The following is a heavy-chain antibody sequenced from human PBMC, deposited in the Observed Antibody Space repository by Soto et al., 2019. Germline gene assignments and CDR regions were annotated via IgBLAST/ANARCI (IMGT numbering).Heavy chain of an antibody. CDR1: GFTFSSYA. CDR2: ISGSGGST. CDR3: AKGGDYDSSGYPDY. V-gene: IGHV3-23*01. D-gene: IGHD3-22*01. Sequence: GESLKISCAASGFTFSSYAMSWVRQAPGKGLEWVSAISGSGGSTYYADSVKGRFTISRDNSKNTLYLQMNSLRAEDTAVYYCAKGGDYDSSGYPDYWGQGTLVTVSS. J-gene: IGHJ4*02.